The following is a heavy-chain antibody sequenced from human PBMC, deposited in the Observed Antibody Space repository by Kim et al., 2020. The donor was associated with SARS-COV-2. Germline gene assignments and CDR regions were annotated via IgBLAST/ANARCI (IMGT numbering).Heavy chain of an antibody. CDR1: GGTFSSYA. J-gene: IGHJ4*02. CDR3: ARGIDCGGDCYYFDY. D-gene: IGHD2-21*02. CDR2: IIPIFGTA. V-gene: IGHV1-69*13. Sequence: SVKVSCKASGGTFSSYAISWVRQAPGQGLEWMGGIIPIFGTANYAQKFQGRVTITADESTSTAYMELSSLRSEDTAVYYCARGIDCGGDCYYFDYWGQGTLVTVSS.